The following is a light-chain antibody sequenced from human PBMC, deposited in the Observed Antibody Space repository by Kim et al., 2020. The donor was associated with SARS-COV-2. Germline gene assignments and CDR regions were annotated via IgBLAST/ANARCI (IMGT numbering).Light chain of an antibody. CDR3: QQYNSFPAT. CDR2: RTS. Sequence: ASVGDRVTIPCRASQSISTWLAWYQQKPGKAPTLLIYRTSTLESGVPSTFSGSGSGTEFTLTISSLQPEDFATYYCQQYNSFPATFGQGTKVDIK. J-gene: IGKJ1*01. CDR1: QSISTW. V-gene: IGKV1-5*03.